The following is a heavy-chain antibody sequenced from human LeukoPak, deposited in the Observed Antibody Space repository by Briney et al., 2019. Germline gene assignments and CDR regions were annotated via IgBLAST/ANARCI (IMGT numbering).Heavy chain of an antibody. V-gene: IGHV4-59*01. CDR2: IYYSGST. CDR3: ARDRSPGGGDCCNWFDS. Sequence: SDTLSLTCTLSGASISSSYWRWLRAPPGEGREWSGYIYYSGSTNYNPSLNSRVTISVDTSKNQFSLKLTSVTPADTAVYYCARDRSPGGGDCCNWFDSWGQGTLVTVST. J-gene: IGHJ5*01. CDR1: GASISSSY. D-gene: IGHD2-21*02.